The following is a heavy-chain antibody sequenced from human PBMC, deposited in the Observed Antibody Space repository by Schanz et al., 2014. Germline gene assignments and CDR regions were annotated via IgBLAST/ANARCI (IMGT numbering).Heavy chain of an antibody. CDR3: ARVQDDIVTGSEYYYGMDV. D-gene: IGHD3-9*01. J-gene: IGHJ6*02. CDR2: ISAYNGNT. Sequence: QVQLVQSGAEVKKPGASVKVSCKASGYTFTSYGINWVRQAPGQGLEWMGWISAYNGNTNYAQKHQGRVTMTTDTSASAASMELRRLRSDDTAVYYCARVQDDIVTGSEYYYGMDVWGRGTTVTVSS. V-gene: IGHV1-18*01. CDR1: GYTFTSYG.